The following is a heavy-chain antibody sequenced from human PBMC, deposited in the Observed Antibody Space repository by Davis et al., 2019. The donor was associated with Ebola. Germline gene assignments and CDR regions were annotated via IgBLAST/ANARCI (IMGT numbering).Heavy chain of an antibody. CDR1: GYTFTGYY. J-gene: IGHJ6*04. D-gene: IGHD2-15*01. Sequence: ASVKVSCKASGYTFTGYYMHWVRQAPGQGLEWMGRINPNSGGTNYAQKLQGRVTMTTDTSTSTAYMELRSLRSEDTAVYYCARARVVVAAIVYYYYGMDVWGKGTTVTVSS. V-gene: IGHV1-2*06. CDR3: ARARVVVAAIVYYYYGMDV. CDR2: INPNSGGT.